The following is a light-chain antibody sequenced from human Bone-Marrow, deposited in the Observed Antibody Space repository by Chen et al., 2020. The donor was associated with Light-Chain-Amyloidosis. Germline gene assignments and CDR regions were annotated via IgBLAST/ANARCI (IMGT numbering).Light chain of an antibody. CDR1: NIGSTS. J-gene: IGLJ3*02. Sequence: SVLTPPSSVSVAPGQMATIACGGNNIGSTSVHWYQQMPGQAPLLVVYDDSDRPSGIPERLSGSNSGNTATLTISRVEAGDEADYYCQVWDRSSDRPVFGGGTKLTVL. V-gene: IGLV3-21*02. CDR2: DDS. CDR3: QVWDRSSDRPV.